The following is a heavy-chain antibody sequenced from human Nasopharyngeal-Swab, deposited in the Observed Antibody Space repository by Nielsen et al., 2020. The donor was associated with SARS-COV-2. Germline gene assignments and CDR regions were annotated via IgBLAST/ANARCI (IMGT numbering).Heavy chain of an antibody. Sequence: GESLKISCAASGFTFRSYAISWVRQAPGKGLEWVAVISYDGSNKYYADSVKGRFTISRDNSKNTLYLQMNSLRAADTAVYYCARAHSGSYSGAFDIWGQGTMVTVSS. V-gene: IGHV3-30*04. CDR2: ISYDGSNK. J-gene: IGHJ3*02. CDR3: ARAHSGSYSGAFDI. CDR1: GFTFRSYA. D-gene: IGHD1-26*01.